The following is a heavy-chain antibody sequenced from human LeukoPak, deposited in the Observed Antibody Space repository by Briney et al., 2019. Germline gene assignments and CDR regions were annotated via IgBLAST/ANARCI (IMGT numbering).Heavy chain of an antibody. CDR3: ARDYSNYEYPFDY. J-gene: IGHJ4*02. V-gene: IGHV3-7*01. CDR1: GFTFNSYW. CDR2: INPDGSGK. Sequence: GGSLRLSCAASGFTFNSYWMIWVRQAPGKGLEWVANINPDGSGKYYVDSVKGRFTISRDNAKKSLYLQMNSLRAEDTAVYYCARDYSNYEYPFDYWGQGTLVTVSS. D-gene: IGHD4-11*01.